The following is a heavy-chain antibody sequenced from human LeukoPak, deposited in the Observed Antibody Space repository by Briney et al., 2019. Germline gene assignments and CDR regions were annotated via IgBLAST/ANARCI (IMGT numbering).Heavy chain of an antibody. J-gene: IGHJ4*02. CDR3: ARDAFPNTVVTAFSY. V-gene: IGHV3-21*01. CDR2: ISSSSSYI. Sequence: GSLRLSCAASGFTFSSYSMNWVRQAPGKGLEWVSSISSSSSYIYYADSAKGRFTISRDNAKNSLYLQMNSLRAEDTAVYYCARDAFPNTVVTAFSYWGQGSLATVSS. CDR1: GFTFSSYS. D-gene: IGHD4-23*01.